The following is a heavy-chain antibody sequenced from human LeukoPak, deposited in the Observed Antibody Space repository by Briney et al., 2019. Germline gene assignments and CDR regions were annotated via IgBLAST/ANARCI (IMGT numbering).Heavy chain of an antibody. Sequence: PSETLSLTCTASGGSISNYYWSWIRQSPGKGLEWIGYIYFSGSSNYNPSLKSRVTMSVDTSKNQFSLRLNSVTAADTAVYYCARHVRSGYNLLDYWGQGTLVTVSS. CDR2: IYFSGSS. CDR3: ARHVRSGYNLLDY. CDR1: GGSISNYY. V-gene: IGHV4-59*08. J-gene: IGHJ4*02. D-gene: IGHD5-24*01.